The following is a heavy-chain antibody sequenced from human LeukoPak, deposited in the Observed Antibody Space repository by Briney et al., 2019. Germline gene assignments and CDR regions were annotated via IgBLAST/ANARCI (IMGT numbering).Heavy chain of an antibody. CDR1: GGSFSGYY. CDR3: ARGGVLLWFGEFRGREDY. Sequence: SETLSLTCAVYGGSFSGYYWSWIRQPPGKGLEWIGEINHSGSTNYNPSLKSRVTISVDTSKNQFSLKLSSVTAADTAVYYCARGGVLLWFGEFRGREDYWGQGTLVTVSS. J-gene: IGHJ4*02. CDR2: INHSGST. D-gene: IGHD3-10*01. V-gene: IGHV4-34*01.